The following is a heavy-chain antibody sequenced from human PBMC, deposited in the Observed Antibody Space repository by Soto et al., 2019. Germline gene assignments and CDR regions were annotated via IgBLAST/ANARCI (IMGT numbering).Heavy chain of an antibody. CDR2: ISSASSYV. D-gene: IGHD2-2*01. CDR1: GFPFGDFG. Sequence: PGGSLRLSCAASGFPFGDFGMNLVRQSPGKGLQWVSAISSASSYVYYADSVKGRFSISRDNADNSLFLQMNSLRVDDTAVYFCVRESTPSTFPDSWGQG. CDR3: VRESTPSTFPDS. J-gene: IGHJ4*02. V-gene: IGHV3-21*01.